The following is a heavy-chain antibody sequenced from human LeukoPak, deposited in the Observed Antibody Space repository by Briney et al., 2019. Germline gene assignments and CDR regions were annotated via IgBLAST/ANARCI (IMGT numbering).Heavy chain of an antibody. CDR3: AKEAYCGGDCYSGCDY. V-gene: IGHV3-23*01. CDR2: ISGSGGST. D-gene: IGHD2-21*01. CDR1: GFTFSSYA. J-gene: IGHJ4*02. Sequence: GGSLRLSCAASGFTFSSYAMSWVRQAPGKGLEWVSAISGSGGSTYYADSVKGRFTTSRDNSKNTLYLQMNSLRAEDTAVYYCAKEAYCGGDCYSGCDYWGQGTLVTVSS.